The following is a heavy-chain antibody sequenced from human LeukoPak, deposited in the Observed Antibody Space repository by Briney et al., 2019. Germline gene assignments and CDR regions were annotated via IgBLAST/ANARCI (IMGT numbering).Heavy chain of an antibody. CDR1: GFTFCDHI. Sequence: GGSLRLSCAASGFTFCDHIMNWVRQLPGKRLEWVAYVSGSGSTVYYADSVKGRFTVSRDNGKSSLYLQMNSLRVEDTALYYCVRQFASWGQGTLVTVSS. CDR2: VSGSGSTV. V-gene: IGHV3-48*01. J-gene: IGHJ4*02. CDR3: VRQFAS.